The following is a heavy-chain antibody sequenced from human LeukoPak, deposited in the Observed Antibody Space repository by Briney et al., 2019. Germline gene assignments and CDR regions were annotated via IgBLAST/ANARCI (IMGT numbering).Heavy chain of an antibody. V-gene: IGHV3-23*01. CDR2: NSGGST. J-gene: IGHJ5*02. D-gene: IGHD6-6*01. Sequence: GGSLRLSCAASGFTFSSYAMSWVRQAPGKGLEWVSVNSGGSTDYADLVKGRFTISRDNAKNSLYLQMNSLRAEDTAVYYCARDDIFSSSSPFDPWGQGTLVTVSS. CDR3: ARDDIFSSSSPFDP. CDR1: GFTFSSYA.